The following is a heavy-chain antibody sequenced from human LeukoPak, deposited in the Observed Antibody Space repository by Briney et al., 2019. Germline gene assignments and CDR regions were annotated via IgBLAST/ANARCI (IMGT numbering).Heavy chain of an antibody. V-gene: IGHV4-39*01. J-gene: IGHJ1*01. Sequence: SETLSLTCTVSGGSISSSSCYWGWIRQPPGKGLEWIGSIYYSGSTYYNPSLKSRVTISVDTSKNQFSLKLSSVTAADTAVYYCARGGAARLHFQNWGQGTLVTVSS. D-gene: IGHD6-6*01. CDR2: IYYSGST. CDR3: ARGGAARLHFQN. CDR1: GGSISSSSCY.